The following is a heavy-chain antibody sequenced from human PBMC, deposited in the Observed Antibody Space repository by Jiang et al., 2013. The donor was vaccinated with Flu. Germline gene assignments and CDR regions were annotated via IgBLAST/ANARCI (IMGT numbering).Heavy chain of an antibody. Sequence: SGAEVKKPGASVRVSCKASGYTFTTSAIHWVRQAPGQSLEWMGWINPGDGNTKYSEKFQDRVTITSDTSASTAYMELSSLRSEDTAVYYCARDEDVWGQGTTVTVSS. CDR3: ARDEDV. CDR2: INPGDGNT. J-gene: IGHJ6*02. CDR1: GYTFTTSA. V-gene: IGHV1-3*01.